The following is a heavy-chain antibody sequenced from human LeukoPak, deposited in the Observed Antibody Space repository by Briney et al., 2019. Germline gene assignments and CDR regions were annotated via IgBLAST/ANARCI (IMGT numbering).Heavy chain of an antibody. D-gene: IGHD2-21*02. CDR3: AKDGIGEHIVVVTAIPHPYYFDY. J-gene: IGHJ4*02. V-gene: IGHV3-23*01. Sequence: GXGREXVXXISGSGXSXYYAASVKARFTISRDNSKNTLYLQMNSLRAEDTAVYYCAKDGIGEHIVVVTAIPHPYYFDYWGQGTLVTVSS. CDR2: ISGSGXSX.